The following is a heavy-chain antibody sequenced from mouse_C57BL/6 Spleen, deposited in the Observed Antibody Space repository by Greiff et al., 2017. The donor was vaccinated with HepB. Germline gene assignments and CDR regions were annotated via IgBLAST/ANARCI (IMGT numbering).Heavy chain of an antibody. V-gene: IGHV5-4*01. CDR1: GFTFSSYA. Sequence: EVQRVESGGGLVKPGGSLKLSCAASGFTFSSYAMSWVRQTPEKRLEWVATISDGGSYTYYPDNVKGRFTISRDNAKNNLYLQMSHLKSEDTAMYYCARRDYYGSSYFDYWGHGTTLTVSS. CDR2: ISDGGSYT. J-gene: IGHJ2*01. D-gene: IGHD1-1*01. CDR3: ARRDYYGSSYFDY.